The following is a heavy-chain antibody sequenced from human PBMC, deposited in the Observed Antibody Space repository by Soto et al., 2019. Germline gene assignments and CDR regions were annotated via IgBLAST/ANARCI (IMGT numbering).Heavy chain of an antibody. J-gene: IGHJ5*02. D-gene: IGHD2-8*01. CDR1: GFTVGSAW. Sequence: EVQLVESGGGLVKPGGSLRLGCEVSGFTVGSAWMNWVRQAPGKGLVWVGRIKSKVDGGTTDYAEPVKGRFTISIDVSNTTLYLQMESLTTADTAVYYCTTVPHRAVPVQMARSWGRGTLLTVSS. CDR3: TTVPHRAVPVQMARS. V-gene: IGHV3-15*07. CDR2: IKSKVDGGTT.